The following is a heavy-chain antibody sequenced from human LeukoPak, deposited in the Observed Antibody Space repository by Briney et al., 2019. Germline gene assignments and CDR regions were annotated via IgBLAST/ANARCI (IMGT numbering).Heavy chain of an antibody. D-gene: IGHD6-19*01. CDR3: AREAYSSGWYLYYFDY. V-gene: IGHV4-38-2*02. Sequence: PSETLSLTCTVSGYSISSGYYWGWIRQPPGKGLEWIGSIYHSGSTYYNPSLKSRVTISVDTSKNQFSLKLSSVTAADTAVYYCAREAYSSGWYLYYFDYWGQGTLVTVSS. CDR2: IYHSGST. CDR1: GYSISSGYY. J-gene: IGHJ4*02.